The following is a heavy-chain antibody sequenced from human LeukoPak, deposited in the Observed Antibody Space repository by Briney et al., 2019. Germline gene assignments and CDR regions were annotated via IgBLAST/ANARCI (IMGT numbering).Heavy chain of an antibody. D-gene: IGHD1-26*01. V-gene: IGHV1-8*01. J-gene: IGHJ4*02. CDR2: MNPNTGDT. Sequence: ASVTVSCKASGYTFTGYDINWVRQATGQGLEWMGWMNPNTGDTGYAQKFQGRLTMTRNTSIDTAYMELSGLRSEDTAVYYCTRGSLSGSSRDYWGQGTLVTVSS. CDR3: TRGSLSGSSRDY. CDR1: GYTFTGYD.